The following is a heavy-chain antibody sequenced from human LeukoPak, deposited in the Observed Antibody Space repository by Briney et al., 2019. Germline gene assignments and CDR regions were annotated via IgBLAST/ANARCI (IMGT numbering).Heavy chain of an antibody. CDR3: ARASGSYGAGSYYYYGMDV. CDR2: IFHSGST. CDR1: GYSISSGYY. J-gene: IGHJ6*04. V-gene: IGHV4-38-2*01. D-gene: IGHD3-10*01. Sequence: SETLSLTCAVSGYSISSGYYWGWIRQPPGKGLEWIGSIFHSGSTYYNPSLKSRVNMSVDTSKDQISLKLSSVTAADTAVYYCARASGSYGAGSYYYYGMDVWGKGATVTVSS.